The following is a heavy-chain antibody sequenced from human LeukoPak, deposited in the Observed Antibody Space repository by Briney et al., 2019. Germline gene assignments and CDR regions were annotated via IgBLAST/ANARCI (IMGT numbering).Heavy chain of an antibody. CDR3: VREGSGLLTKNFDY. CDR2: INPRSGGT. CDR1: GFPFSGSY. V-gene: IGHV1-2*02. J-gene: IGHJ4*02. D-gene: IGHD2-15*01. Sequence: GASVKVSCKATGFPFSGSYIHWVRQAPGQGLEWMGYINPRSGGTSSPQKFKGRVTLTADTINTAYMVLSSLISDDTAIYYCVREGSGLLTKNFDYWGQGTLVTVSS.